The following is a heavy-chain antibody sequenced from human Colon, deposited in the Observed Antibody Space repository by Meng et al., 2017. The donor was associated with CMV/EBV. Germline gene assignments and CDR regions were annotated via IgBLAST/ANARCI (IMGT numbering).Heavy chain of an antibody. D-gene: IGHD2-2*01. CDR3: SRGQDFVVVPTPKNFFDP. Sequence: GGSLRLSCAASGFTISSNYMSWIRQAPGKGLEWVSALYSGGDTYYADSVKGRFTISKDNSNNTLYLQMNSLRTEDTAVYYCSRGQDFVVVPTPKNFFDPWGQGTLVTVSS. V-gene: IGHV3-66*02. CDR1: GFTISSNY. J-gene: IGHJ5*02. CDR2: LYSGGDT.